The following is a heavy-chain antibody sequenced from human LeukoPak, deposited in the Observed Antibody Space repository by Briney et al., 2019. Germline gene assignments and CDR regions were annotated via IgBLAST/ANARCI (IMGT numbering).Heavy chain of an antibody. CDR2: INHSGST. CDR3: ARGGGYRSSGYWGRYGMDV. CDR1: GGSFSGYY. J-gene: IGHJ6*02. D-gene: IGHD3-22*01. Sequence: SETLSLTGAGYGGSFSGYYWSWIRQPPGKGLEWIGEINHSGSTNYNPSLKSRVTISVDTSKNQFSLKLSSVTAADTAVYYCARGGGYRSSGYWGRYGMDVWGQGTTVTVSS. V-gene: IGHV4-34*01.